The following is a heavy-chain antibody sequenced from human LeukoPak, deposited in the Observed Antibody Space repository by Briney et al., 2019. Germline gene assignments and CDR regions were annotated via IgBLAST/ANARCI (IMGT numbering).Heavy chain of an antibody. Sequence: GESLKISCKGSGYSFTSYWIGWVRQMPGKGLEWMGIIYPGDSDTRYSPSFQGQVTISADKSISTAYLQWSSLKASDTAMYYCARLRYCSSTSCTRGYFDYWGQGTLVTVSS. CDR2: IYPGDSDT. CDR1: GYSFTSYW. V-gene: IGHV5-51*01. CDR3: ARLRYCSSTSCTRGYFDY. D-gene: IGHD2-2*01. J-gene: IGHJ4*02.